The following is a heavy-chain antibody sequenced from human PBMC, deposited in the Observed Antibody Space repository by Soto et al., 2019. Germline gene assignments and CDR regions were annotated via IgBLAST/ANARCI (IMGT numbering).Heavy chain of an antibody. CDR3: AKDEVGGNAFDI. J-gene: IGHJ3*02. V-gene: IGHV3-23*01. CDR1: GFTFSSDA. D-gene: IGHD1-26*01. Sequence: GSLRLSCAASGFTFSSDAMSWVRQAPGKGLEWVSAISGSGGSTYYADSVKGRFTISRENFKNTLYLQMNSLRAEDTAVYYCAKDEVGGNAFDIWGQGTMVPVSS. CDR2: ISGSGGST.